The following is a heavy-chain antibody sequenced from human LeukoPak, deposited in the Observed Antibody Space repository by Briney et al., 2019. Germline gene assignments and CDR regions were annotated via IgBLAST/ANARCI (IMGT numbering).Heavy chain of an antibody. V-gene: IGHV3-66*01. Sequence: PGGSLRLSCAASGFFVSNNYMSWVRQALGKGLEWVSVIYSGGDTYYADSVKGRFTISRDTSKNTLYLQMNSLRAEDTAVYYCARDYRRWSEYWGQGTLVTVSS. CDR1: GFFVSNNY. CDR2: IYSGGDT. J-gene: IGHJ4*02. D-gene: IGHD2-15*01. CDR3: ARDYRRWSEY.